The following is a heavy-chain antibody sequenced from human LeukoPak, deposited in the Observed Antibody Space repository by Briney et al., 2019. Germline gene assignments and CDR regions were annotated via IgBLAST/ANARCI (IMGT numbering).Heavy chain of an antibody. J-gene: IGHJ5*02. D-gene: IGHD6-19*01. CDR3: ARFIGSGWYGNWFDP. V-gene: IGHV4-34*01. CDR1: GGSFSGYY. Sequence: SETLSLTCAVYGGSFSGYYWTWIRQPPGKGLEWSGEINHSGSTNYNPSLKSRVTISVDTSKNQFSLKLSSVTAADTAVYYCARFIGSGWYGNWFDPWGQGTLVTVSS. CDR2: INHSGST.